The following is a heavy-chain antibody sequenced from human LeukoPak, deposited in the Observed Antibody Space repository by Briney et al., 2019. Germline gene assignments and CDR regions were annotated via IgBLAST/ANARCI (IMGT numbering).Heavy chain of an antibody. CDR1: GYTFTSYG. D-gene: IGHD6-19*01. CDR2: ISAYNGNT. Sequence: ASVKVSCKASGYTFTSYGISWVRQAPGQGLEWMGWISAYNGNTNYAQKLQGRVTMTTDTSTSTAYMELRSLRSDDTAVYYCARSGDYGSGWYLMDYYGMDVWGQGTTVTVSS. CDR3: ARSGDYGSGWYLMDYYGMDV. V-gene: IGHV1-18*01. J-gene: IGHJ6*02.